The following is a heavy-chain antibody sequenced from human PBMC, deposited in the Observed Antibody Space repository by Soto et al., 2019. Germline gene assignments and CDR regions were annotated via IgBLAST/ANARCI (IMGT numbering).Heavy chain of an antibody. J-gene: IGHJ3*02. CDR1: GGSVSSYY. CDR2: IYYSGST. Sequence: QVQLQESGPGLVEPSETLSLTCTVSGGSVSSYYWSWIRQPPGKGLEWIGYIYYSGSTNYNPSLKSRVTISVDTSKNQFSLKLSSVTAADTAVYYCARGRYYYGSGSIWGQGTMVTVSS. CDR3: ARGRYYYGSGSI. D-gene: IGHD3-10*01. V-gene: IGHV4-59*02.